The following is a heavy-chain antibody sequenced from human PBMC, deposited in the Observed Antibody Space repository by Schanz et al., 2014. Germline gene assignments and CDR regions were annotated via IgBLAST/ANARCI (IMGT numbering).Heavy chain of an antibody. Sequence: QVQLVQSGAEVKKPGSSVTVSCKASGDTLSSYGISWVRQAPGQGLEWMGRIIPNLGSANYAQKFQGRVTITADKSTSTVYMELSSLTSEDTAVYYCATIGVNDYWRFGLDLWGQGTTVTVSS. CDR2: IIPNLGSA. CDR1: GDTLSSYG. CDR3: ATIGVNDYWRFGLDL. J-gene: IGHJ6*02. V-gene: IGHV1-69*04. D-gene: IGHD3-16*01.